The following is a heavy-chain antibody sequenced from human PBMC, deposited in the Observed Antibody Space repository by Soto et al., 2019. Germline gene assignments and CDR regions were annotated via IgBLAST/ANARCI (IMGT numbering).Heavy chain of an antibody. J-gene: IGHJ4*02. V-gene: IGHV1-18*01. D-gene: IGHD5-12*01. CDR3: ARYIGFDIDY. Sequence: QVHLLQSGAEVQKPGASVKVSCKTSGYTFNDFGITWVRQAPGLGLEWLGWIYSKAGKMNFAPKFXXRVIMTTDTSTSTAFLELTSLTFDDSAIYFCARYIGFDIDYWGQGTLVTVS. CDR1: GYTFNDFG. CDR2: IYSKAGKM.